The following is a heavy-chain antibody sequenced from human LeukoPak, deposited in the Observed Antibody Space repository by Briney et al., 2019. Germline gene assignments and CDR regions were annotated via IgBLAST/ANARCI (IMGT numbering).Heavy chain of an antibody. V-gene: IGHV7-4-1*02. CDR1: GYTFTSYA. D-gene: IGHD4-17*01. CDR2: INTNTGNP. Sequence: ASVKVSCKASGYTFTSYAMNWVRQAPGQGLEWMGWINTNTGNPMYAQGFTGRFVFSLDTSVSTAYLQISSLKAEDTAVYYCARYGSPIHYYYMDVWGKGTTVTVSS. CDR3: ARYGSPIHYYYMDV. J-gene: IGHJ6*03.